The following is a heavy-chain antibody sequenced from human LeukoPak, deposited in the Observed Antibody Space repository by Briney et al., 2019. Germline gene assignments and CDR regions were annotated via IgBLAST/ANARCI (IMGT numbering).Heavy chain of an antibody. J-gene: IGHJ6*02. CDR2: IYYSGSI. Sequence: PSETLSLTCTVSGGSISSGGYYWSWIRQHPGKGLEWIGYIYYSGSIYYNPSLKSRVTISVDTSKNQFSLKLSSVTAADTAVYYCARDRITIFGVVGINYYGMDVWGQGTTVTVSS. V-gene: IGHV4-31*03. CDR3: ARDRITIFGVVGINYYGMDV. D-gene: IGHD3-3*01. CDR1: GGSISSGGYY.